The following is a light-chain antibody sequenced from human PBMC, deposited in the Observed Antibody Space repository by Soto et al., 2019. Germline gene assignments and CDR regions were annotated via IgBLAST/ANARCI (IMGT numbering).Light chain of an antibody. J-gene: IGLJ1*01. CDR2: EDD. CDR3: QSYYSDNYV. Sequence: NFMLTQPHSVSESPGKTVTISCTRSSGNIASSYVQWYQQRPGSAPTTVIYEDDQRPSGVPHRFSGSIDRSSNSASLTISDLRTEDEADYYCQSYYSDNYVFGPGTKVTVL. V-gene: IGLV6-57*04. CDR1: SGNIASSY.